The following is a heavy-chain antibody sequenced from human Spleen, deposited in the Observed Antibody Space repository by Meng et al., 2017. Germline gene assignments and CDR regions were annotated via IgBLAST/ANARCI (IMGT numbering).Heavy chain of an antibody. CDR1: GGSFSDYY. CDR3: ARGPTTMAHDFDY. Sequence: QVRLQQWGAGLLKPSETLPLTCVVSGGSFSDYYWSWIRQPPGKGLEWIGEINHSGSTNYNPSLESRATISVDTSQNNLSLKLSSVTAADSAVYYCARGPTTMAHDFDYWCQGTLVTASS. J-gene: IGHJ4*02. CDR2: INHSGST. V-gene: IGHV4-34*01. D-gene: IGHD4-11*01.